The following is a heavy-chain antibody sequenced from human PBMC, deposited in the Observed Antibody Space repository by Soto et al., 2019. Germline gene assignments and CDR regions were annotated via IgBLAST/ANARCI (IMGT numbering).Heavy chain of an antibody. D-gene: IGHD3-3*01. CDR2: IYYSGST. Sequence: SETLSLTCTVSGGSISSYYWSWIRQPPGKGLEWIGYIYYSGSTNYNPSLKSRVTISVDTSKNQFSLKLSSVTAADTAVYYCARPSIFGVVTPFDYWGQGTLVTVSS. CDR3: ARPSIFGVVTPFDY. CDR1: GGSISSYY. V-gene: IGHV4-59*08. J-gene: IGHJ4*02.